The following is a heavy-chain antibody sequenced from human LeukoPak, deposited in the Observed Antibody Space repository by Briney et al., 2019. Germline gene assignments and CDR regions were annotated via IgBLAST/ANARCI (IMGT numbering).Heavy chain of an antibody. CDR2: INPNSGGT. CDR1: GYTFTGYY. Sequence: ASVKVSCKASGYTFTGYYMHWVRQAPGQGLEWMGWINPNSGGTNYAQKFQGRVTMTRDTSTSTVYMELSSLRSEDTAVYYCAREADGGSGSTLMDVWGQGTTVTVSS. V-gene: IGHV1-2*02. D-gene: IGHD3-10*01. CDR3: AREADGGSGSTLMDV. J-gene: IGHJ6*02.